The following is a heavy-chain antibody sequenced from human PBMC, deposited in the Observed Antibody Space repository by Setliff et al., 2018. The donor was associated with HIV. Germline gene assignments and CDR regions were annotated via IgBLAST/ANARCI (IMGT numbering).Heavy chain of an antibody. CDR3: ARHRDPPGSSWINYYSYMDV. CDR2: IFYTGST. V-gene: IGHV4-59*08. D-gene: IGHD6-13*01. Sequence: SESLSLTCTVSGGSISGHYWSWIRQPPGKGLEWMAYIFYTGSTNYNPSLKSRVTISVNTSTNQFSLKLSSVTAADRAVYYCARHRDPPGSSWINYYSYMDVWGKGTTVTVSS. J-gene: IGHJ6*03. CDR1: GGSISGHY.